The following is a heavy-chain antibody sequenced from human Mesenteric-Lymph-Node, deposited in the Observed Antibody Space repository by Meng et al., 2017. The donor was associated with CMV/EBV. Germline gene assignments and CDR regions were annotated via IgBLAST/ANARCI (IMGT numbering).Heavy chain of an antibody. CDR2: ISAYNGNT. J-gene: IGHJ4*02. D-gene: IGHD3-9*01. V-gene: IGHV1-18*01. CDR3: ARVARYFDWLLPTY. Sequence: KASSYTFTSYGISWVRQAPGQGLEWMGWISAYNGNTNYAQKLQGRVTMTTDTSTSTAYMELRSLRSDDTAVYYCARVARYFDWLLPTYWGQGTLVTVSS. CDR1: SYTFTSYG.